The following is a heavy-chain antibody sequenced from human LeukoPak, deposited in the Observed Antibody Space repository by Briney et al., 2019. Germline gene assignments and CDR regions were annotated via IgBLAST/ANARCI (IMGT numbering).Heavy chain of an antibody. J-gene: IGHJ3*02. V-gene: IGHV4-30-4*08. D-gene: IGHD2-2*02. CDR2: IYYSGST. CDR3: ARAYCSSTSCYTWDAFDI. Sequence: SETLSLTCTVSGGSISSGDYYWSWIRQLPGKGLEWIGYIYYSGSTYYNPSLKSRVTISVDTSKNQFSLKLSSVTAADTAVYYCARAYCSSTSCYTWDAFDIWGQGTMVTVSS. CDR1: GGSISSGDYY.